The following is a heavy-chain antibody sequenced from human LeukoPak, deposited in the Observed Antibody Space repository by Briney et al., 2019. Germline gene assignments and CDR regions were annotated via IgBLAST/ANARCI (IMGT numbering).Heavy chain of an antibody. Sequence: GGSLRLSCAASGFTFSSYAMHWVRQAPGKGLEWVAVISYDGSNKYYADSVKGRFTISRDNSKNTLYLQMNSLRAEDTAVYYCRQQLVDFDYWGQGTLDTVSS. CDR1: GFTFSSYA. J-gene: IGHJ4*02. CDR3: RQQLVDFDY. CDR2: ISYDGSNK. D-gene: IGHD6-13*01. V-gene: IGHV3-30-3*01.